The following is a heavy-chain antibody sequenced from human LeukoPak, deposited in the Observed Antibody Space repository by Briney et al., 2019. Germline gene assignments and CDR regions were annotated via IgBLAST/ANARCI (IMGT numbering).Heavy chain of an antibody. D-gene: IGHD4-23*01. J-gene: IGHJ4*02. V-gene: IGHV4-59*01. CDR1: GGSISSYY. CDR2: IYYSGST. Sequence: KPSETLSLTCTVSGGSISSYYWSWIRQPPGKGLEWIGYIYYSGSTNYNPSLKSRVTISVDTSKNQFSLKLSSVTAADTAVYYCARAYYGGPYFDYWGQGTLDTVSS. CDR3: ARAYYGGPYFDY.